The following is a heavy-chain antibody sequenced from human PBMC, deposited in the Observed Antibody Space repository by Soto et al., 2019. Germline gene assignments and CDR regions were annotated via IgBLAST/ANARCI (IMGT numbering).Heavy chain of an antibody. J-gene: IGHJ6*02. D-gene: IGHD3-3*01. CDR1: GVSISDNNC. Sequence: PSETLSLTCAVSGVSISDNNCWNWVRQPPGKGLEWIGEIYHSGTTNYNPSLQSRVTISVDKSKNQFSLKLNSVTAADTAVYYCARRRITTFGVVTTGYGLDVWGQGTTVTVSS. CDR3: ARRRITTFGVVTTGYGLDV. V-gene: IGHV4-4*02. CDR2: IYHSGTT.